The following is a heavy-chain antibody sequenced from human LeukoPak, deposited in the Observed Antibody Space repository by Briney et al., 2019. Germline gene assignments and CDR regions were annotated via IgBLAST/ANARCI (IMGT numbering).Heavy chain of an antibody. J-gene: IGHJ4*02. CDR3: AKRGVVIRVILVGFHKEAYYFDS. CDR2: ISDSGGRT. D-gene: IGHD3-22*01. CDR1: GITLSNYG. V-gene: IGHV3-23*01. Sequence: GGSLRLSCAVSGITLSNYGMSWVRQAPGKGLEWVAGISDSGGRTNYADSVKGRFTISRDNPKNTLYLQMNSLRVADTAVYFCAKRGVVIRVILVGFHKEAYYFDSWGQGALVTVSS.